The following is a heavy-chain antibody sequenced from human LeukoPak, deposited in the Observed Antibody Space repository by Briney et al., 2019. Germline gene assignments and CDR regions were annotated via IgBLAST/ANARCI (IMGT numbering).Heavy chain of an antibody. CDR1: GGSISSYY. Sequence: SETLSLTFTVYGGSISSYYWSWIRQPAGKGLEWIGRISTSGSTNYNPSLKSRVTMSVDTSKNQFSLKVNSVTAADTAVYYCARTSPDRAFDIWGQGTMVTVSS. D-gene: IGHD3-22*01. CDR3: ARTSPDRAFDI. J-gene: IGHJ3*02. V-gene: IGHV4-4*07. CDR2: ISTSGST.